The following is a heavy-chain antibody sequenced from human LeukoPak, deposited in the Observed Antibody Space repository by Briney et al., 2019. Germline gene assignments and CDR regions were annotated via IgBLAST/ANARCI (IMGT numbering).Heavy chain of an antibody. CDR2: VNNDGTAT. V-gene: IGHV3-74*01. CDR1: GFNFNYFW. J-gene: IGHJ4*02. CDR3: ATVSEY. Sequence: GGSLRLSCAASGFNFNYFWMHWVRQVPGKGLVWVSGVNNDGTATYYADSVKGRFTISRDHAKNTVYLQINGLRAEDTTVYYCATVSEYWGQGTLVTVSS.